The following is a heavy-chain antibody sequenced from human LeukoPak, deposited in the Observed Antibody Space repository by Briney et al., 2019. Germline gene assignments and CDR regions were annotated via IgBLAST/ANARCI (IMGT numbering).Heavy chain of an antibody. CDR2: ISGSGVNT. D-gene: IGHD6-13*01. Sequence: GGSLRLSCAASGFTFSSYAMNWVRQGPGKGLEWVSVISGSGVNTDYADSVKGRFTISRDNSKNTLFLQMNSLRADDTAVYYCAKSFGPVIAAAGTGADWGQGTLVTVSS. CDR3: AKSFGPVIAAAGTGAD. CDR1: GFTFSSYA. J-gene: IGHJ4*02. V-gene: IGHV3-23*01.